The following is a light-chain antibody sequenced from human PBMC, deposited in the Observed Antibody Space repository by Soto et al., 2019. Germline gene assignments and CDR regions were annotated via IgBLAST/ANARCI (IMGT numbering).Light chain of an antibody. CDR1: QGISNL. CDR3: LQHNTYPYT. CDR2: AAS. V-gene: IGKV1-17*01. Sequence: DIQMTQSPSSLSASVGDRVTITCRASQGISNLLGWFQHKPGKAPKRLIYAASSLQGGVPSRFSGSGSGTEFTLTITGLQPEDFADYFCLQHNTYPYTFGQGTKLEIK. J-gene: IGKJ2*01.